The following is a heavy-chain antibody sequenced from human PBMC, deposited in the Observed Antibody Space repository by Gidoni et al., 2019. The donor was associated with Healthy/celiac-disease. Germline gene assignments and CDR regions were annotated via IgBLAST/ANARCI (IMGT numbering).Heavy chain of an antibody. V-gene: IGHV3-33*01. Sequence: QVQLVESGGGVVQPGRSLRLSCAASGFTFSSYGMHWVRQAPGKGLEWVAVIWYDGSNKYYADSVKGRFTISRDNSKNTLYLQMNSLRAEDTAVYYCARGSGWLRSYFDYWGQGTLVTVSS. CDR2: IWYDGSNK. CDR1: GFTFSSYG. CDR3: ARGSGWLRSYFDY. D-gene: IGHD5-12*01. J-gene: IGHJ4*02.